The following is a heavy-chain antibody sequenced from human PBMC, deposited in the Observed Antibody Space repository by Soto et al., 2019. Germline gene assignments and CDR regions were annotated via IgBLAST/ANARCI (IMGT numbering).Heavy chain of an antibody. V-gene: IGHV3-30*18. CDR3: AKALLYSSGTRGDWFDP. CDR1: GFTFCSYG. Sequence: QVQLVESGGGVVQPGRSLRLSCTASGFTFCSYGMHWVRQAPGKGLEWVAVISYDGSNKYYADSVKGRFTISRDNSKNTLYLQMNSLRAEDTAVYYCAKALLYSSGTRGDWFDPWGQGTLVTVSS. D-gene: IGHD6-19*01. J-gene: IGHJ5*02. CDR2: ISYDGSNK.